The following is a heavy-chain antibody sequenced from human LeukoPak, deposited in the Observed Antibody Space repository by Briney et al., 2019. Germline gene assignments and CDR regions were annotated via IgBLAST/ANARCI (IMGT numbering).Heavy chain of an antibody. D-gene: IGHD2-21*02. J-gene: IGHJ4*02. CDR3: AKDQAVYCGGDCYAWRLGIDY. V-gene: IGHV3-30*18. CDR2: ISYDGNKK. CDR1: GFTFSTYG. Sequence: PGGSLRLSCAASGFTFSTYGMRWVRQAPGKGLEWVAVISYDGNKKYYADSVKGRFTISRGNSKNTLYLQMNSLRAEDTAVYYCAKDQAVYCGGDCYAWRLGIDYWGQGTLVTVSS.